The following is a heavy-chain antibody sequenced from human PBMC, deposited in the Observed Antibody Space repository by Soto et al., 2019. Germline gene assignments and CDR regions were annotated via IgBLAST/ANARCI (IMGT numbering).Heavy chain of an antibody. CDR1: GGSISSYY. J-gene: IGHJ5*02. CDR2: IYTSGST. CDR3: ARVGYTAAADWFDT. Sequence: SETLSLTCTVSGGSISSYYWSWIRQPAGKGLEWIGRIYTSGSTNYNPSLKSRVTMSIDTSKNQFSLKLSSVTAADTAVYYCARVGYTAAADWFDTWGQGTLVTVSS. V-gene: IGHV4-4*07. D-gene: IGHD6-13*01.